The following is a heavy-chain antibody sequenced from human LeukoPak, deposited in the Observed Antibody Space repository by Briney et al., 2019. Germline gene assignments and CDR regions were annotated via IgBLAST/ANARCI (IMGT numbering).Heavy chain of an antibody. J-gene: IGHJ6*02. CDR3: ARAPPYYYDSRGYHYERGNYHYGMDV. V-gene: IGHV3-53*01. CDR1: GFTVSVYY. Sequence: GGSLRLSCAVSGFTVSVYYMSWVRQAPGKGLEWVSLMFDDGRIYYADSVRGRFTISRDISSNTLYLEMSSLRAEDTARYYCARAPPYYYDSRGYHYERGNYHYGMDVWGQGTTVIVS. CDR2: MFDDGRI. D-gene: IGHD3-22*01.